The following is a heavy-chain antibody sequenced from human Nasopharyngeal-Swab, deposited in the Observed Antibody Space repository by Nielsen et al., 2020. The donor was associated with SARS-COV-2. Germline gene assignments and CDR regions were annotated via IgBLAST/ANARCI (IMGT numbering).Heavy chain of an antibody. CDR1: GWSFSGYY. Sequence: SETLSLTCAVDGWSFSGYYWSWIRQPPGKGLEWIGEINHSGGTRYNPSLKSRLTISVDKSKNQFSLQLSSVTAADTAVYYCVRSSSWYYFDYWAQGTQATVSS. J-gene: IGHJ4*02. D-gene: IGHD6-13*01. CDR3: VRSSSWYYFDY. CDR2: INHSGGT. V-gene: IGHV4-34*01.